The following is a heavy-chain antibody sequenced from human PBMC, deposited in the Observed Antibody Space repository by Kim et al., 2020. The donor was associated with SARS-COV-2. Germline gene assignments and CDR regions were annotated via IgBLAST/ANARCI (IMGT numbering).Heavy chain of an antibody. Sequence: SMRGRFTTSRDNVKNSLYLQMNSLRAEDTAVYYCARDRIQSTVTPFDYWGQGTLVTVSS. J-gene: IGHJ4*02. D-gene: IGHD4-17*01. CDR3: ARDRIQSTVTPFDY. V-gene: IGHV3-11*06.